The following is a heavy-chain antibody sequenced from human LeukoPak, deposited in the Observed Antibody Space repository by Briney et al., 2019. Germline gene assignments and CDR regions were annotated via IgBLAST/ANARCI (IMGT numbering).Heavy chain of an antibody. Sequence: GESLKISCKGSGFGFSGYWFGWVRQMTGKGLECMGIIYPGDSDTRYGPSLQGHVTISADQSIHPAYLQWSSLKDSDAGIYYCARPDGTRGGDFWGQGTLVTVSS. CDR2: IYPGDSDT. CDR3: ARPDGTRGGDF. CDR1: GFGFSGYW. D-gene: IGHD3-16*01. J-gene: IGHJ4*02. V-gene: IGHV5-51*01.